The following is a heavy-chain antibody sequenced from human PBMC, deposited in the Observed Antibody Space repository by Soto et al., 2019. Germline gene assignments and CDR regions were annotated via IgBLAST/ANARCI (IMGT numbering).Heavy chain of an antibody. Sequence: QVQLVQSGAEVKKPGSSVKVSCKASGGTFSSYTISWVRQAPGQGLEWMGRIIPILGIANYAQKFQGRVTITAXXSXSXXYMELSSLRSEDTAVYYCSSSSGYYSYYYYYGMDVWGQGTTVTVSS. D-gene: IGHD3-22*01. J-gene: IGHJ6*02. CDR2: IIPILGIA. CDR3: SSSSGYYSYYYYYGMDV. CDR1: GGTFSSYT. V-gene: IGHV1-69*02.